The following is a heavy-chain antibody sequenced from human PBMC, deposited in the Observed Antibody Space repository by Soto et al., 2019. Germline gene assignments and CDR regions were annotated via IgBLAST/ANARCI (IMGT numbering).Heavy chain of an antibody. CDR3: ARDYSGYDPYYFDY. J-gene: IGHJ4*02. D-gene: IGHD5-12*01. CDR1: GGSFSGYS. Sequence: ETLSLTCAVYGGSFSGYSWSWIRQPPGKGLEWIGEINHSGSTNYNPSLKSRVTISVDTSKNQFSLKLSSVTAADTAVYYCARDYSGYDPYYFDYWGQGTLVTVSS. V-gene: IGHV4-34*01. CDR2: INHSGST.